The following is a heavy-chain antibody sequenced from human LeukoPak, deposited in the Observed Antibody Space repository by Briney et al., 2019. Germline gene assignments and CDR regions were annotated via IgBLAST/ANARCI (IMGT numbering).Heavy chain of an antibody. Sequence: SETLSLTCTVSGGSISSYYWSWIRQPPGKGLEWIGYIYYSGITTYNPPLKSRVTTPIDTSKNQFSLKLTSVTAADTAVYYCARHVRGVITDAFDIWGQGTMVTVSS. CDR3: ARHVRGVITDAFDI. V-gene: IGHV4-59*01. J-gene: IGHJ3*02. CDR2: IYYSGIT. CDR1: GGSISSYY. D-gene: IGHD3-10*02.